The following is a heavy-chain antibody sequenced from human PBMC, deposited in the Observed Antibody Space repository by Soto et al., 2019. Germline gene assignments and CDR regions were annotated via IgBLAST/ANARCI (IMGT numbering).Heavy chain of an antibody. J-gene: IGHJ3*02. CDR3: ARDSGDSSGWYGDAFDI. CDR1: GFTFSSYA. Sequence: GGSLRLSCAASGFTFSSYAMHWVRQAPGKGLEWVAVISYDGSNKYYADSVKGRFTISRDNSKNTLYLQMNSLRAEDTAVYYCARDSGDSSGWYGDAFDIWGQGTMVTVSS. D-gene: IGHD6-19*01. CDR2: ISYDGSNK. V-gene: IGHV3-30-3*01.